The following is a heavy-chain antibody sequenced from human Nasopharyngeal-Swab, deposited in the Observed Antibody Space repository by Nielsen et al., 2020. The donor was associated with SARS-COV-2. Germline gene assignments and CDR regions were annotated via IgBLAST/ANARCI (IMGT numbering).Heavy chain of an antibody. J-gene: IGHJ4*02. D-gene: IGHD6-19*01. Sequence: SETLSLTCTVSGGSVSSGSYYWTWIRQPPGKRLEWIGYIYYSGSTNYNPSLKSRVTISVDTSKNQFSLKLSSVTAADTAVYYCARISPYSSGWYGDVDFFDYWGQGTLVTVSS. CDR1: GGSVSSGSYY. CDR3: ARISPYSSGWYGDVDFFDY. CDR2: IYYSGST. V-gene: IGHV4-61*01.